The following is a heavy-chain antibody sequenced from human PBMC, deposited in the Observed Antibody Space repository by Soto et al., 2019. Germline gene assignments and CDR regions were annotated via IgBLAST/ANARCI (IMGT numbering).Heavy chain of an antibody. V-gene: IGHV1-69*12. CDR1: GGTFSSYA. J-gene: IGHJ5*02. CDR3: ARGPLFLGRGTARIRGWFDP. CDR2: IIPIFGTA. Sequence: QVQLVQSGAEVKKPGSSVKVSCKASGGTFSSYAISWVRQAPGQGLEWMGGIIPIFGTANYAQKFQGRVTITADESTSTAYMELSSLRSEDTAVYYCARGPLFLGRGTARIRGWFDPWGQGTLVTVSS. D-gene: IGHD1-1*01.